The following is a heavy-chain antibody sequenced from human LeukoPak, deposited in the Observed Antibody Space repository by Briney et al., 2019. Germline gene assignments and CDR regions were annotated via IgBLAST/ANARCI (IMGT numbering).Heavy chain of an antibody. D-gene: IGHD4-17*01. CDR3: ARDPRLYGDYVLSLAFDI. J-gene: IGHJ3*02. CDR2: INPNSGGT. Sequence: ASVKVSCKASGYTFTGYYMHWVRQAPGQGLEWMGWINPNSGGTNYAQKFQGRVTMTRDTSTSTVYMELSSLRSEDTAVYYCARDPRLYGDYVLSLAFDIWGQGTMVTVSS. V-gene: IGHV1-2*02. CDR1: GYTFTGYY.